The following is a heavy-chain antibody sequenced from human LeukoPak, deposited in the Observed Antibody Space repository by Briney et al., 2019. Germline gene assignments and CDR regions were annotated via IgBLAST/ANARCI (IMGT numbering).Heavy chain of an antibody. CDR3: ARGGDSSGYTNYYYYGMDV. CDR2: IYTSGST. V-gene: IGHV4-4*07. CDR1: GGSISSYY. Sequence: PSETLSLTCTVSGGSISSYYWSWIRQPAGKGLEWIGRIYTSGSTNYNPSLKSRVTMSVDTSKNQFSLKLSSVTAADTAVYYCARGGDSSGYTNYYYYGMDVWGQGTTVTVSS. D-gene: IGHD3-22*01. J-gene: IGHJ6*02.